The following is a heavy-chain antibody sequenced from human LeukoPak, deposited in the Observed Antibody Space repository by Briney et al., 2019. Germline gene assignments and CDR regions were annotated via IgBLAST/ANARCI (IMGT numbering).Heavy chain of an antibody. CDR3: ARYITIFGVVRPRYYYYYMDV. CDR2: IKQDGSEK. Sequence: GGSLRLSCAASGFTFSSYWMSWVRQAPGKGLEWVANIKQDGSEKYYVDSLKGRFTISRDNAKNSLYLQMNSLRAEDTAVYYCARYITIFGVVRPRYYYYYMDVWGKGTTVTVSS. J-gene: IGHJ6*03. V-gene: IGHV3-7*01. CDR1: GFTFSSYW. D-gene: IGHD3-3*01.